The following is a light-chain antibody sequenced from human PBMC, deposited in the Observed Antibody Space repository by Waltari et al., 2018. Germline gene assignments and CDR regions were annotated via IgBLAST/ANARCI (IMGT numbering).Light chain of an antibody. CDR2: WAS. CDR3: HQCYSTPLS. J-gene: IGKJ4*01. Sequence: DIVMTQSPDSLAVSLGERAIITCKSSPSLLSNFNTQNYLSWYQQKPGQPPKPRIYWASTRQSGVPDRFSGSGSETNFTLTISSLQPEDVAAYYCHQCYSTPLSFGGGTKVEI. CDR1: PSLLSNFNTQNY. V-gene: IGKV4-1*01.